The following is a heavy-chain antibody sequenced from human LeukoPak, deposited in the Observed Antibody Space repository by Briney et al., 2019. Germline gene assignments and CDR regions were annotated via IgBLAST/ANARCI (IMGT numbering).Heavy chain of an antibody. CDR1: GFPFDDYA. D-gene: IGHD3-22*01. CDR3: AKDTEMTMIGGGIDY. V-gene: IGHV3-9*01. CDR2: ISWNSGSI. Sequence: SLLLSCAASGFPFDDYAMHWVRQAPGKGLEWVSGISWNSGSIGYADSVKGRFTISRDNAKNSLYLQMNSLRAEDTALYYCAKDTEMTMIGGGIDYWGQGTLVTVSS. J-gene: IGHJ4*02.